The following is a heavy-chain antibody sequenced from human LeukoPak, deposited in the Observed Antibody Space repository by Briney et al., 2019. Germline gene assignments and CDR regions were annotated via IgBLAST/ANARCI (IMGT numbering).Heavy chain of an antibody. D-gene: IGHD3-22*01. J-gene: IGHJ4*02. Sequence: SVKASCKASGGTFSSYAISWVRQAPGQGLEWMGGIIPIFGTANYAQKFQGRVTITTDESTSTAYMELSSLRSEDTAVYYCARVPHPSGYPYYFDYWGQGTLVTVSS. CDR1: GGTFSSYA. V-gene: IGHV1-69*05. CDR3: ARVPHPSGYPYYFDY. CDR2: IIPIFGTA.